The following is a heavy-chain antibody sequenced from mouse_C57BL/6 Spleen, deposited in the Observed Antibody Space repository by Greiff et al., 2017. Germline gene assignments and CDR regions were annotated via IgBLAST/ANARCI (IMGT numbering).Heavy chain of an antibody. CDR1: GYNIKDYY. V-gene: IGHV14-1*01. CDR2: IDPSDGDT. D-gene: IGHD1-1*01. J-gene: IGHJ3*01. CDR3: TTEYYSSPWFAY. Sequence: VQLQQPGAELVRPGASVKLSCTASGYNIKDYYMHWVKQRPKQGLEWIGRIDPSDGDTEYAHKFQGKATMTVDKSSTTAYLQLSSLTSEDTAVYYCTTEYYSSPWFAYWGQGTLVTVSA.